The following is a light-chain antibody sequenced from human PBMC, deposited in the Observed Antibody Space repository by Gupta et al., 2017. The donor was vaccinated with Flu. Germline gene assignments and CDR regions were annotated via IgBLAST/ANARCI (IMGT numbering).Light chain of an antibody. J-gene: IGLJ2*01. Sequence: QSVLTQPPSASGTPGQRVTISCSGSSSNIGSNYVYWYQQLPGTAPKLLIYRNNQRPSGVPDRFSGSKSGTSASLAISGLRSEEEADYYCEAWEDSRSGREVFGGGTKLTVL. CDR3: EAWEDSRSGREV. CDR2: RNN. V-gene: IGLV1-47*01. CDR1: SSNIGSNY.